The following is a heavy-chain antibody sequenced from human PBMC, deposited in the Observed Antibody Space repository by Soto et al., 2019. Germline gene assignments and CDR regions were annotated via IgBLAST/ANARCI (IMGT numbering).Heavy chain of an antibody. CDR2: ILYDGSNK. CDR3: AKNPGYYYDSTGYHFDY. D-gene: IGHD3-22*01. Sequence: GSLRLSCAASGFTFRSHAMHWVRQAPGKALELVAVILYDGSNKFYADSVKGRFTISRDNSKNTVFLQMNSLRVEDTAVYYCAKNPGYYYDSTGYHFDYWGQGTLVTVSS. V-gene: IGHV3-30-3*01. CDR1: GFTFRSHA. J-gene: IGHJ4*02.